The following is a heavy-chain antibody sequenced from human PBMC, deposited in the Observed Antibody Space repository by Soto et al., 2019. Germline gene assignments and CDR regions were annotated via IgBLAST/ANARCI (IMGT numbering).Heavy chain of an antibody. CDR3: ARVRDWFDP. CDR2: IDHSGYT. Sequence: ASETLSLTCAVYGGSFSGYYWNWIRQPPGKGLEWIGEIDHSGYTNYNPSRKSRVTISVGTSKNQFSLRLTSVTAADTAVYYCARVRDWFDPWGQGTLVTVSS. CDR1: GGSFSGYY. D-gene: IGHD3-3*01. V-gene: IGHV4-34*01. J-gene: IGHJ5*02.